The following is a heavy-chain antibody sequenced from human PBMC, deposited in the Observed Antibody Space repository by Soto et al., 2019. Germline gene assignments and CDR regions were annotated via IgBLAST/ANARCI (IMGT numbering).Heavy chain of an antibody. CDR3: TTDPGDYEDF. CDR1: GITFTNAW. Sequence: EVQLVESGGDLVKPGGCLRLSCAASGITFTNAWMSWVRQAPGKGLEWVGRIKNKADGGTTDYAAPVRGRFTISRDDSKNTLFLQMNSLEIEDTAVYYCTTDPGDYEDFWGRGTLVTVSS. J-gene: IGHJ4*02. CDR2: IKNKADGGTT. D-gene: IGHD4-17*01. V-gene: IGHV3-15*01.